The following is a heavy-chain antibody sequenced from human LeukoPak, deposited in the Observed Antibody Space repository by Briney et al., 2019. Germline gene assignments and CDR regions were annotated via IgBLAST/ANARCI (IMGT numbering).Heavy chain of an antibody. D-gene: IGHD3-10*01. V-gene: IGHV3-11*04. J-gene: IGHJ4*02. CDR1: GFTFSDYY. CDR2: ISSSGSTI. Sequence: GGSLRLSCAASGFTFSDYYMSWIRQAPGKGLEWVSYISSSGSTIYYADSVKGRFTISRDNAKNSLYLQMNSLRAEDTAVYYCARDPGGIRYYGSGSHFDYWGQGTLVTVSS. CDR3: ARDPGGIRYYGSGSHFDY.